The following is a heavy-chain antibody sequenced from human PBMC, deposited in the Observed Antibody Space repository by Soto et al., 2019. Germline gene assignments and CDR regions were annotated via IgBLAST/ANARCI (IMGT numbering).Heavy chain of an antibody. CDR2: IKQDGSEK. V-gene: IGHV3-7*01. CDR3: ARGRWGYNWNYEFQGYYYYYMDV. CDR1: GFTFSSYW. Sequence: GGSLRLSCAASGFTFSSYWMSWVRQAPGKGLEWVANIKQDGSEKYYVDSVKGRFTISRDNAKNSLYLQMNSLRAEDTAVYYCARGRWGYNWNYEFQGYYYYYMDVWGKGTTVTVSS. J-gene: IGHJ6*03. D-gene: IGHD1-7*01.